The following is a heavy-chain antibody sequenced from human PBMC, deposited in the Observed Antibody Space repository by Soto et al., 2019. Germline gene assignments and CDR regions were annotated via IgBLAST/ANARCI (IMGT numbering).Heavy chain of an antibody. CDR3: ARAAYGEYWFDP. Sequence: PGGSLRLSCAASGFTFSGYWMHWVRQAPGKGLMWVSRINGDGRTTNYADSVKGRFTISRENAKNTLYLQMNSLRAEDTAVYYCARAAYGEYWFDPWGQGTLVTVSS. CDR1: GFTFSGYW. V-gene: IGHV3-74*01. D-gene: IGHD4-17*01. CDR2: INGDGRTT. J-gene: IGHJ5*02.